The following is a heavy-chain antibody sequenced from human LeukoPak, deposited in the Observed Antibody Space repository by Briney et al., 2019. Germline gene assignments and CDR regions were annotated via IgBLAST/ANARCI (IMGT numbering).Heavy chain of an antibody. CDR2: ISAYNGNT. Sequence: ASVKVSCKASGYTFSSNGISWVRQAPGQGLEWMGWISAYNGNTYYAQTLQGRVTMTTDTSTSTAYMELRSLRSDDTAIYYCARDLYYYGSGSYYDVFDVWGQGTMVTVSS. D-gene: IGHD3-10*01. CDR3: ARDLYYYGSGSYYDVFDV. V-gene: IGHV1-18*01. J-gene: IGHJ3*01. CDR1: GYTFSSNG.